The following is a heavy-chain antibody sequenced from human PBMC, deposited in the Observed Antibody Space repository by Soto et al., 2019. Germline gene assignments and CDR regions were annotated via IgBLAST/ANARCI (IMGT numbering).Heavy chain of an antibody. D-gene: IGHD2-2*01. Sequence: PSETLCLTCAVYGGSFSGYYWSWIRQPPGKGLEWIGEINHSGSTNYNPSLKSRVTISVDTSKNQFSLKLSSVTAADTAVYYCERGLGLVPAAVDFGHYGMDVWGQGTTV. V-gene: IGHV4-34*01. J-gene: IGHJ6*02. CDR3: ERGLGLVPAAVDFGHYGMDV. CDR1: GGSFSGYY. CDR2: INHSGST.